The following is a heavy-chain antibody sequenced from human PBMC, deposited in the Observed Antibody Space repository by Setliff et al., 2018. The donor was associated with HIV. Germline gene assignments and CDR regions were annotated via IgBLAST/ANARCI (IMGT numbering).Heavy chain of an antibody. CDR3: TTDPDYDDP. J-gene: IGHJ5*02. CDR1: GFSFSGSP. CDR2: IRSKADYYAT. D-gene: IGHD4-17*01. Sequence: PGGSLRLSCAASGFSFSGSPVQWVRQASGKGLEWVGRIRSKADYYATVYAASVKGGFTISREDSKNMAYLQMNSLKTEDTAVYYCTTDPDYDDPWGQGTLVTVSS. V-gene: IGHV3-73*01.